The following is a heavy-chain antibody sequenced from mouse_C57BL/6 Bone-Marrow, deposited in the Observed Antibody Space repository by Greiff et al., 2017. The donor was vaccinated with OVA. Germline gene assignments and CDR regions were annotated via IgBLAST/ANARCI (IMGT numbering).Heavy chain of an antibody. J-gene: IGHJ2*01. CDR1: GFTFSSYG. CDR3: ARRGGNYGFDY. Sequence: EVNVVESGGDLVKPGGSLKLSCAASGFTFSSYGMSWVRQTPDKRLEWVATISSGGSYTYYPDSVKGRFTISRDNAKNTLYLQMSSLKSEDTAMYYCARRGGNYGFDYWGQGTTLTVSS. V-gene: IGHV5-6*02. D-gene: IGHD2-1*01. CDR2: ISSGGSYT.